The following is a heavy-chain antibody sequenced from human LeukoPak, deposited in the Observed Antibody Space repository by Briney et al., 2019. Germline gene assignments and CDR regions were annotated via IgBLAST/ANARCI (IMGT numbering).Heavy chain of an antibody. CDR2: IYYSGST. V-gene: IGHV4-39*07. Sequence: SETLSLTCTVSGGSISSSSYYWGWIRQPPGKGLEWIGSIYYSGSTYYNPSLKSRVTISVDTSKNQFSLKLSSVTAADTAVYYCARDIMSHRAIGYYDSSGFPWGQGTLVTVSS. D-gene: IGHD3-22*01. CDR3: ARDIMSHRAIGYYDSSGFP. CDR1: GGSISSSSYY. J-gene: IGHJ5*02.